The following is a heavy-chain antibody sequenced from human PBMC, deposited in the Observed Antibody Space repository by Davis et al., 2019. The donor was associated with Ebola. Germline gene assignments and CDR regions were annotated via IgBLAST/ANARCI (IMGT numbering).Heavy chain of an antibody. J-gene: IGHJ6*02. Sequence: GGSLRLSCAASGFTFSSYAMNWVRQAPGKGLEWVSSISSTSAYTYYIDSVKGRFTVSRDNAKNSLDLQMNSLRAEDTAMYYCTRARGGLGYEGVWGQGIAVTVSS. CDR2: ISSTSAYT. D-gene: IGHD5-18*01. V-gene: IGHV3-21*01. CDR3: TRARGGLGYEGV. CDR1: GFTFSSYA.